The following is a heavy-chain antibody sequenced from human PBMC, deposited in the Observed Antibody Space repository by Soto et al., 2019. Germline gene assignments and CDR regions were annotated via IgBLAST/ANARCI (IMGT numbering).Heavy chain of an antibody. CDR3: AKPIDPGYGGHGGAFDI. Sequence: PGGSLRLSCAASGFTFDDYAMHWVRQAPGKGLEWVSGISWNSGSIGYADSVKGRFTISRDNAKNSLYLQMNSLRAEDTALYYCAKPIDPGYGGHGGAFDIWGQGTMVTVSS. CDR1: GFTFDDYA. D-gene: IGHD1-1*01. J-gene: IGHJ3*02. CDR2: ISWNSGSI. V-gene: IGHV3-9*01.